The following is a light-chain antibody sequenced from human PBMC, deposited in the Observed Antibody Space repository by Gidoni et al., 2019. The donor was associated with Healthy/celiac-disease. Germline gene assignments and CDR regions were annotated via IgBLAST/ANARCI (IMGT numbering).Light chain of an antibody. J-gene: IGLJ2*01. CDR3: NSRDSSGEV. CDR1: SLRSYY. Sequence: SSELTQDPAASVALGQTVRITCQGDSLRSYYASWYQQKPGQAPVLGIYGKNNRPSGIPDRFSGSSSGNTASLTITGAQAEDEADYYCNSRDSSGEVFGGGTKLTVL. V-gene: IGLV3-19*01. CDR2: GKN.